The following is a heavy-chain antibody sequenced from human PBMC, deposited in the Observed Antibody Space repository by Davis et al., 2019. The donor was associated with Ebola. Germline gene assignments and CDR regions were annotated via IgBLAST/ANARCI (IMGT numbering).Heavy chain of an antibody. D-gene: IGHD3-3*01. J-gene: IGHJ3*02. V-gene: IGHV3-48*02. CDR2: ISSSSSTI. Sequence: PGGSLRLSCAASGFTFSSYSMNWVRQAPGKGLEWVSYISSSSSTIYYADSVKGRFTISRDNAKNSLYLQMNSLRDEDTAVYYCARDRGADTIFGVVIPHDAFDIWGQGTMVTVSS. CDR3: ARDRGADTIFGVVIPHDAFDI. CDR1: GFTFSSYS.